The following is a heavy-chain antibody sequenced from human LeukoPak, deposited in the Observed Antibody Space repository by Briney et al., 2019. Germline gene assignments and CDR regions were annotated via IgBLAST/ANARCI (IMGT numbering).Heavy chain of an antibody. D-gene: IGHD2-2*01. J-gene: IGHJ4*02. CDR2: IRYDGSNK. CDR3: ARLKLLWSNYFDY. V-gene: IGHV3-30*02. CDR1: GFTFSSYG. Sequence: GGSLRLSCAASGFTFSSYGMHWVRQAPGKGLEWVAFIRYDGSNKYYADSVKGRFTISRDNAKNSLYLQMNSLRAEDTAVYYCARLKLLWSNYFDYWGQGTLVTVSS.